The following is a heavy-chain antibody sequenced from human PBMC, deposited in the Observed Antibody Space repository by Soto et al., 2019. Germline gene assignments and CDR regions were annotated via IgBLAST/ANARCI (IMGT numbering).Heavy chain of an antibody. CDR1: GGTFSSYA. CDR3: ARGKYCGGDCYAEYFQH. D-gene: IGHD2-21*02. V-gene: IGHV1-69*06. J-gene: IGHJ1*01. CDR2: IIPIFGTA. Sequence: QVQLVQSGAEVKKPGSSVKVSSKASGGTFSSYAISWVRQAPGQGLEWMGGIIPIFGTANYAQKFQGRVTITADKSTSTAYMELSSLRSEDTAVYYCARGKYCGGDCYAEYFQHWGQGTLVTVSS.